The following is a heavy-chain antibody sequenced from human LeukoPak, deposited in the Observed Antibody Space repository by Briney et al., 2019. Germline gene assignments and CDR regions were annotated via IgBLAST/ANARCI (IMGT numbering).Heavy chain of an antibody. CDR3: ARSEEDRYYYGMDV. V-gene: IGHV4-4*07. J-gene: IGHJ6*02. CDR1: GGSISSYY. CDR2: IYTSGST. D-gene: IGHD2-15*01. Sequence: YPSETLSLTCTVPGGSISSYYWSWIRQPAGKGLEWIGRIYTSGSTNYNPSLKSRVTMSVDTSKNQFSLKLSSVTAADTAVYYCARSEEDRYYYGMDVWGQGTTVTVSS.